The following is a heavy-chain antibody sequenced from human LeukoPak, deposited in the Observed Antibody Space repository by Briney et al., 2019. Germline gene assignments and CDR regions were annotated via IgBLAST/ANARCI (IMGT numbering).Heavy chain of an antibody. CDR2: IYYSGST. J-gene: IGHJ4*02. CDR1: GGSICSYY. Sequence: SETLSLTCTVSGGSICSYYWSWLPQPPGKGGEWMGYIYYSGSTNYNPSLKSRVTISVDTSKNQFSLKLSSVTAADTAVYYCAREGWYYYDSSGYPTSYYFVYWGQGNLVTVSS. CDR3: AREGWYYYDSSGYPTSYYFVY. V-gene: IGHV4-59*01. D-gene: IGHD3-22*01.